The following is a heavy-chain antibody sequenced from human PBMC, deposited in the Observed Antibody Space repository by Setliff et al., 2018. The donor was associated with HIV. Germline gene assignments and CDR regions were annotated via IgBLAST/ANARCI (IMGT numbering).Heavy chain of an antibody. Sequence: PGGSLRLSCAASGFTFRNYKFNWVRQAPGRGLEWVSSISIGSGGAIDYADSVQGRFTISRDNSKNSLYLQMNSLRAEDTAVYYCAREGSTSWYEGGNWFDPWGQGTLVTVSS. CDR3: AREGSTSWYEGGNWFDP. D-gene: IGHD6-13*01. CDR1: GFTFRNYK. CDR2: ISIGSGGAI. V-gene: IGHV3-48*03. J-gene: IGHJ5*02.